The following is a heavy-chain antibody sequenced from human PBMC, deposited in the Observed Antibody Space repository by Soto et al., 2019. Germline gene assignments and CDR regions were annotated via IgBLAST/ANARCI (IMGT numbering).Heavy chain of an antibody. V-gene: IGHV4-30-4*01. D-gene: IGHD3-9*01. Sequence: LSLTCTVSGGSISSGDYYWSWIRQPPGKGLEWIGYIYYSGSTYYNPSLKSRVTISVDTSKNQFSLKLSSVTAADTAVYYCARGLRYFDWLLYADYWGQGTLVTSPQ. CDR1: GGSISSGDYY. CDR2: IYYSGST. CDR3: ARGLRYFDWLLYADY. J-gene: IGHJ4*02.